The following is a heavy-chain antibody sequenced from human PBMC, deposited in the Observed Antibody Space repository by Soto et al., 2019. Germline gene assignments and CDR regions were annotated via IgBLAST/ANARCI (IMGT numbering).Heavy chain of an antibody. Sequence: QVQLVQSGAGVKKPGSSVKVSCKASGGTFSSYAISWVRQAPGQGLEWMGGIIPIFGTAKYAQKFQGRVTITADESTSTAYMGLSSLSSEDTAVYYCARDRPGDCSSTSCYYNWFDPWGQGTLVTVSS. D-gene: IGHD2-2*01. J-gene: IGHJ5*02. V-gene: IGHV1-69*01. CDR2: IIPIFGTA. CDR3: ARDRPGDCSSTSCYYNWFDP. CDR1: GGTFSSYA.